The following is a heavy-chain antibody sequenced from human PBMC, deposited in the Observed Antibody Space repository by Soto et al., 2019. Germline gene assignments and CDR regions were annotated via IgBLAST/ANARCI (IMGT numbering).Heavy chain of an antibody. CDR2: IIGSGGSA. CDR1: GFTFSSYA. J-gene: IGHJ4*02. D-gene: IGHD3-16*01. CDR3: AKALSRWAFDY. Sequence: VGSLRLSCAASGFTFSSYAMSWVRQAPGKGLEWVSAIIGSGGSAYYADSVKGRFTISRDNSKNTLFMQMNSLRAEDTAVYYCAKALSRWAFDYWGQGTLVTVSS. V-gene: IGHV3-23*01.